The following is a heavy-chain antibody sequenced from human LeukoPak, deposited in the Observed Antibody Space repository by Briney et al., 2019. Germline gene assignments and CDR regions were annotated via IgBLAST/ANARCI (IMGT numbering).Heavy chain of an antibody. CDR2: IRSKAYGGTT. V-gene: IGHV3-49*04. J-gene: IGHJ6*04. Sequence: PGRSLRLSCTASGFTFGDYAMSWVRQAPRKGLEWVGFIRSKAYGGTTEYAASVKGRFTISRDDSKSIAYLQMNSLKTEDTAVYYCTRDGVGYCSGGSCLDYYYYYGMDVWGKGTTVTVSS. D-gene: IGHD2-15*01. CDR3: TRDGVGYCSGGSCLDYYYYYGMDV. CDR1: GFTFGDYA.